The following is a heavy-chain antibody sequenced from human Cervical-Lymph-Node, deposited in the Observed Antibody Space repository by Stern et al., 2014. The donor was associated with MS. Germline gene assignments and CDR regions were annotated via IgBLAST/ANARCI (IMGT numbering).Heavy chain of an antibody. D-gene: IGHD5-24*01. CDR2: MNPNNGNT. Sequence: VQLVQSGAEVKKPGASVKVSCKASGYDFTHYDIRWVRQASGQGLEWMGRMNPNNGNTDYAQKFQGRVTMTRNTSISTAYMDLSSLRSDDTAVYYCARASDGYWGQGTLVTVSS. CDR3: ARASDGY. CDR1: GYDFTHYD. J-gene: IGHJ4*02. V-gene: IGHV1-8*01.